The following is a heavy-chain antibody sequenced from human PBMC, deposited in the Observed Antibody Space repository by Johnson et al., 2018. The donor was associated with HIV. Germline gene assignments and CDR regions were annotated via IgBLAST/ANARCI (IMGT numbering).Heavy chain of an antibody. Sequence: QVQLVESGGGVVQPGKSLRLTCAASGFSFSNSGMHWVRQAPGKGLEWVAVIWYDGNNKYYADSVKGRFTISRDNAKNTLSLQMNSLTEDDTAIYYCAKGDYYDSRGAFDIWGPGTMVTVSS. CDR1: GFSFSNSG. CDR3: AKGDYYDSRGAFDI. D-gene: IGHD3-22*01. CDR2: IWYDGNNK. V-gene: IGHV3-33*06. J-gene: IGHJ3*02.